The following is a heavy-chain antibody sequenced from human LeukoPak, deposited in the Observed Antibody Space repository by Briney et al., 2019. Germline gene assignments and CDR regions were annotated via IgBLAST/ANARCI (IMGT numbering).Heavy chain of an antibody. D-gene: IGHD3-16*01. Sequence: SETLSLTCTVSGGAISGRRDYWGWIRQPPGKELEWIASIYYSGSTHYNPSLKSRVTISVDTSRNQFSLELRTATAADSAMYYCARNVSRGEPGGAFDIWGQGTMVTVSS. J-gene: IGHJ3*02. V-gene: IGHV4-39*01. CDR1: GGAISGRRDY. CDR3: ARNVSRGEPGGAFDI. CDR2: IYYSGST.